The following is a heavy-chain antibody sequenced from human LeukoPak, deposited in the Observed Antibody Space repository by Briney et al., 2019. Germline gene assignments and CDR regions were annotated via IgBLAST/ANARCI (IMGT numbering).Heavy chain of an antibody. CDR1: GFTFSGSA. CDR3: TRHGDGGSSSI. D-gene: IGHD1-26*01. Sequence: GGSLKLSCAASGFTFSGSAMHWVRQASGKGLEWVGRIRSKANSYATAYAASVKGRFTISRDDSKNTAYLQMNSLKTEDTAVYYCTRHGDGGSSSIWGQGTLVTVSS. J-gene: IGHJ4*02. V-gene: IGHV3-73*01. CDR2: IRSKANSYAT.